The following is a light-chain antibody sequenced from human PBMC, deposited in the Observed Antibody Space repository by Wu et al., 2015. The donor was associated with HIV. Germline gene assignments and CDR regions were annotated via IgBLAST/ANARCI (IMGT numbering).Light chain of an antibody. CDR3: HQYGSSPYT. CDR1: QSVGSNY. Sequence: EIVLTQSPGTLSLSPGERATLSCRASQSVGSNYLAWYQQKPGQAPRLLIYGASSRATGIPVRFSGSGSGTDFTLTISRLEPEDFAVYYCHQYGSSPYTFGQGTKLEIK. CDR2: GAS. J-gene: IGKJ2*01. V-gene: IGKV3-20*01.